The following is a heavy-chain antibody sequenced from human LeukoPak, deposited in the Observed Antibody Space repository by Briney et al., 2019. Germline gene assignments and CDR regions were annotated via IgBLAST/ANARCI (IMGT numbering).Heavy chain of an antibody. V-gene: IGHV1-69*13. J-gene: IGHJ6*03. D-gene: IGHD3-9*01. CDR3: ASTPTVDDILTGYYTFYYYYYMDV. CDR1: GGTFSSYA. CDR2: IIPIFGTA. Sequence: SVKVSCKASGGTFSSYAISWVRQAPGQGLEWMGGIIPIFGTANYAQKFQGRVTITADESTSTAYMELSSLRSEDTAVYYCASTPTVDDILTGYYTFYYYYYMDVWGKGTTVTISS.